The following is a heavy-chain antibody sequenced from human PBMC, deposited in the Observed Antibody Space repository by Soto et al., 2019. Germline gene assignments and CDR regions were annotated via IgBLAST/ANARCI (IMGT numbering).Heavy chain of an antibody. D-gene: IGHD2-8*01. J-gene: IGHJ5*02. CDR1: GGSISSGGYY. Sequence: SPTLSLTCTVSGGSISSGGYYWSWIRQHPGKGLEWIGYIYYSGSTYYNPSLKSRVTISVDTSKNQFSLKLSSVTAADTAVYYCARVVLMVYARLDPWGQGTLVTVSS. CDR2: IYYSGST. CDR3: ARVVLMVYARLDP. V-gene: IGHV4-31*03.